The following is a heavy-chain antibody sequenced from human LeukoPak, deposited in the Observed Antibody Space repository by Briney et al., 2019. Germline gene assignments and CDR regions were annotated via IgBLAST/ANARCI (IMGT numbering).Heavy chain of an antibody. CDR3: AREVCGGNCNPPSYMDV. D-gene: IGHD2-21*01. Sequence: GGSLRLSCAASGFTVSSNYMSWVRQAPGKGLQWVSVIYNDGTTYYADSVKGRFTISRDNSKNMLYLQMNSLRAEDTAVYYCAREVCGGNCNPPSYMDVLGKGATVTVSS. CDR2: IYNDGTT. CDR1: GFTVSSNY. J-gene: IGHJ6*03. V-gene: IGHV3-53*01.